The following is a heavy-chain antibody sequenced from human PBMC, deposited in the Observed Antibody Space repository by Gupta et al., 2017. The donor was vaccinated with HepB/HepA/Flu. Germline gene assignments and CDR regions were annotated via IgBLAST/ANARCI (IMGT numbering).Heavy chain of an antibody. D-gene: IGHD4-17*01. V-gene: IGHV3-30-3*01. CDR2: ISYDGSNK. Sequence: QVQLVESGGGVVQPGRSLRLSCAASGFTFSSYAMHWVRHAPGKGLEWVAVISYDGSNKYYADSVKGRFTISRDKSKNTLYLQMNSLRAEDTAVYYCARVLVVVKPPPQDLYDDYGTWDYGMDVWGQGTTVTVSS. J-gene: IGHJ6*02. CDR1: GFTFSSYA. CDR3: ARVLVVVKPPPQDLYDDYGTWDYGMDV.